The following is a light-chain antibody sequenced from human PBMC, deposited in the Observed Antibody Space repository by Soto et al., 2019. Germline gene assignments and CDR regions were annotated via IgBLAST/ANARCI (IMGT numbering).Light chain of an antibody. CDR2: AAS. CDR3: QQYNNWRT. Sequence: EIVMTQSPATLSVSPGESATLSCRASLSVGSSLAWFQQKPGQAPRLIIHAASTRATGIPARFSGSGFGTEFTLTISSLKYEDFAVYYCQQYNNWRTFGQGTKVHI. J-gene: IGKJ1*01. V-gene: IGKV3-15*01. CDR1: LSVGSS.